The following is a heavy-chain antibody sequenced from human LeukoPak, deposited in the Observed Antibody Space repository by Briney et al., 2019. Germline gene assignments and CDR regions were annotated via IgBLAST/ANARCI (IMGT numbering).Heavy chain of an antibody. V-gene: IGHV4-39*07. CDR1: GGSISSSNFY. Sequence: SETLSLTCTVSGGSISSSNFYWGWIRQSPGKGLEWIGEINHSGSTNYNPSLKSRVTISVDTSKNQFSLKLSSVTAADAAVYYCARGRGSPIYYSYYYMDVWDKGATVTVSS. CDR3: ARGRGSPIYYSYYYMDV. J-gene: IGHJ6*03. D-gene: IGHD6-13*01. CDR2: INHSGST.